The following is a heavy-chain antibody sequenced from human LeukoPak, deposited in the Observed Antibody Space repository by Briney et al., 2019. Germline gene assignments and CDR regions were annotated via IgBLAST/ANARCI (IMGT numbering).Heavy chain of an antibody. CDR1: GGTFSSYA. CDR2: IIPIFGTA. CDR3: ARAEGYYDFWSGYYSPFDY. D-gene: IGHD3-3*01. V-gene: IGHV1-69*05. Sequence: SVKVSCKASGGTFSSYAISWVRQAPGQGLEWMGRIIPIFGTANYAQKFQGRVTMTRDTSTSTVYMELSSLRSEDTAVYYCARAEGYYDFWSGYYSPFDYWGQGTLVTVSS. J-gene: IGHJ4*02.